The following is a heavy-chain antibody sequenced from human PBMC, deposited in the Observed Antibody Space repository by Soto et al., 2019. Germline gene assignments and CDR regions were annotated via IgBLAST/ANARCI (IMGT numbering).Heavy chain of an antibody. CDR2: ISYDGSNK. V-gene: IGHV3-30*18. CDR1: GFTFINYG. CDR3: AKAVLRFLERFHDS. Sequence: GGSLRLSCAASGFTFINYGMHWVRQAPGKGLEWVAVISYDGSNKHYADSVKGRFTISRDNSNNTLFLQVNSLRVEDTAVYYCAKAVLRFLERFHDSWGHGTLGTVSS. D-gene: IGHD3-3*01. J-gene: IGHJ5*01.